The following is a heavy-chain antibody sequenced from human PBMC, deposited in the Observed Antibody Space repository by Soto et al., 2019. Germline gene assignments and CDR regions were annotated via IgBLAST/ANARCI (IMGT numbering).Heavy chain of an antibody. CDR1: GGSISSYY. CDR3: GGGVSSTLRGRHLDY. J-gene: IGHJ4*02. CDR2: IYYSGNT. D-gene: IGHD1-26*01. Sequence: SETLSLTCSVSGGSISSYYWNWIRQPPGKGLEWIGYIYYSGNTNYNPSLKSRVTISVDTSKNQFSLKLSSVSTADTAVYYCGGGVSSTLRGRHLDYWGQGTLVTVSS. V-gene: IGHV4-59*01.